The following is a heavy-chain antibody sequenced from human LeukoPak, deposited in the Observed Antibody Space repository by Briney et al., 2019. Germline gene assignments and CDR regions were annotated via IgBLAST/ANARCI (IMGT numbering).Heavy chain of an antibody. J-gene: IGHJ6*03. CDR2: IYYSGST. D-gene: IGHD2-2*01. CDR3: ARGGYCSSTSCYYYYYCMDV. Sequence: PSETLSLTCTVSGGSISSYYWSWIRQPPGKGLEWIGYIYYSGSTNYNPSLKSRVTISVDTSKNQFSLKLSSVTAADTAVYHCARGGYCSSTSCYYYYYCMDVWGKGTTVTVSS. V-gene: IGHV4-59*01. CDR1: GGSISSYY.